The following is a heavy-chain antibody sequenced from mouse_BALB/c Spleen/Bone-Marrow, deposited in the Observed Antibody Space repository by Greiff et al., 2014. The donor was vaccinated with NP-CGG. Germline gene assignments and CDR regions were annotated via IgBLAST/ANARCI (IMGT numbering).Heavy chain of an antibody. CDR3: ARSGYYGSSYFDY. J-gene: IGHJ2*01. D-gene: IGHD1-1*01. V-gene: IGHV1-20*02. CDR2: INPYNGDT. CDR1: GYSFTGYF. Sequence: VQLQQSGPELVKPGASVKISCKASGYSFTGYFVNWVMQSHGKSLEWIGRINPYNGDTFYNQKFKGKATLTVDKSSSTAHMELRSLASEDSAVYYCARSGYYGSSYFDYWGQGTTLTVSS.